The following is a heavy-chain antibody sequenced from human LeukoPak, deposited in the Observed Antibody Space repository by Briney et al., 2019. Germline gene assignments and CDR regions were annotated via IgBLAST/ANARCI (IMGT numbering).Heavy chain of an antibody. D-gene: IGHD6-19*01. CDR2: INHSGST. V-gene: IGHV4-34*01. CDR3: ARAGYSSGWSYWFDP. J-gene: IGHJ5*02. Sequence: SETLSLTCVVYGGSFSGYYWTWIRQSPGKGLEWIGEINHSGSTNYNPSLKSRVTISVDTSKNQFSLKLSSVTAADTAVYYCARAGYSSGWSYWFDPWGQGTLVTVSS. CDR1: GGSFSGYY.